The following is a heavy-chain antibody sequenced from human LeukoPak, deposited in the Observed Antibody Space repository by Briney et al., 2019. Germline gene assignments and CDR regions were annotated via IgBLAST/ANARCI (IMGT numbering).Heavy chain of an antibody. D-gene: IGHD3-10*01. CDR3: AGNNYASGTFLVY. Sequence: GSLRLSCAASGFTVGSNYMNWVRQAPGKGFEWVSSIYSGGSTDYADSVKGRFTISRDSSKNTVYLQTNSLRSDDTAVYFCAGNNYASGTFLVYWGQGTLVTVSS. V-gene: IGHV3-66*02. CDR1: GFTVGSNY. CDR2: IYSGGST. J-gene: IGHJ4*02.